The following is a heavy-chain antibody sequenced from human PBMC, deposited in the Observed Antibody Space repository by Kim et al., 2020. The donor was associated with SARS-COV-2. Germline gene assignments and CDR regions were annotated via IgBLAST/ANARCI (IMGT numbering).Heavy chain of an antibody. J-gene: IGHJ4*02. Sequence: SETLSLTCDVYGGSFSGSYSGTYWNWIRKPPGKGLEWIGEINHSGSTNYNPSLMSRLTISLDTSKNQLSLNLISVTAADTAVYYCARRRQIAAAGLDYWGQGTLVTVSS. D-gene: IGHD6-13*01. V-gene: IGHV4-34*01. CDR3: ARRRQIAAAGLDY. CDR1: GGSFSGSY. CDR2: INHSGST.